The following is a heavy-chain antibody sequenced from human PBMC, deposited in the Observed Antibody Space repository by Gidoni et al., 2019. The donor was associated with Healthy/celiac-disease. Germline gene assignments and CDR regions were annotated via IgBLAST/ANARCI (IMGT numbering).Heavy chain of an antibody. D-gene: IGHD3-10*01. V-gene: IGHV3-15*01. Sequence: EVQLVESGGCLVKPGGSIRLSCAGSAFTFSNAWMSWVRRAPGKGLEWVGRINSKTDGGTTDYAAPVKGRFTISRDDSKNTLYLKMSSLKTEDTAVYYCTIDYGSGSSFDYWGQGTLVTVSS. CDR1: AFTFSNAW. J-gene: IGHJ4*02. CDR2: INSKTDGGTT. CDR3: TIDYGSGSSFDY.